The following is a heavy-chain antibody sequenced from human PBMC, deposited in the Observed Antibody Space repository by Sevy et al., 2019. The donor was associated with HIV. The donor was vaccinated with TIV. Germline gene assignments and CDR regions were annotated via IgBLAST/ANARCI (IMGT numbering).Heavy chain of an antibody. D-gene: IGHD3-10*01. CDR2: ISSSSSYI. CDR3: ARNGLYGSGSFYYYYYGMDV. J-gene: IGHJ6*02. V-gene: IGHV3-21*01. Sequence: GGSLRLSCAASGFTFSSYSMNWVRQAPGKWLEWVSSISSSSSYIYYADSVKGRFTISRDNAKNSLYLQMNSLRAEDTAVYYCARNGLYGSGSFYYYYYGMDVWGQGTTVTVSS. CDR1: GFTFSSYS.